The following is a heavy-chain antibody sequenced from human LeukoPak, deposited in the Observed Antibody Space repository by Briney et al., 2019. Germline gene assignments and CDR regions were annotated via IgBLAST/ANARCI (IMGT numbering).Heavy chain of an antibody. Sequence: SETLSLTCTVSGGSISSYYWSWIRQPPGKGLEWIGYIYYSGSTNYNPSLKSRVTISVDTSKNQFSLKLSSVTAADTAVYYCARVSVGATGGVYFDYWGQGTLVTVSS. J-gene: IGHJ4*02. CDR2: IYYSGST. D-gene: IGHD1-26*01. V-gene: IGHV4-59*01. CDR3: ARVSVGATGGVYFDY. CDR1: GGSISSYY.